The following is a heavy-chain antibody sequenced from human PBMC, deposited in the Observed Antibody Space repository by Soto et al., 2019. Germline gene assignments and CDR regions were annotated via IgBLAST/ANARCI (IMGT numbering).Heavy chain of an antibody. CDR1: GFTFSSYA. D-gene: IGHD6-13*01. J-gene: IGHJ1*01. CDR3: AKAPKYSSSWFLQH. V-gene: IGHV3-23*01. CDR2: ISGSGGST. Sequence: TGGSLRLSCAASGFTFSSYAMSWVRQAPGKGLEWVSAISGSGGSTYYADSVKGRFTISRDNSKNTLYLQMNSLRAEDTAVYYCAKAPKYSSSWFLQHWGQGTLVTVSS.